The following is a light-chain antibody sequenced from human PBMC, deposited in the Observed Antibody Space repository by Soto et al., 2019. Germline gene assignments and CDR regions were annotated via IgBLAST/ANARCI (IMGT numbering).Light chain of an antibody. V-gene: IGKV1-39*01. CDR2: AAS. CDR1: QTLNNY. J-gene: IGKJ4*01. Sequence: DMQMTQSPCSGSAAFGYIITITCRASQTLNNYLTWFQQKPGKAPKVLIYAASTLQSGVPSRFSGRGSGAEFTLTISSLHPEDFATYYCQQSFSPLLTFGGGTKVDIK. CDR3: QQSFSPLLT.